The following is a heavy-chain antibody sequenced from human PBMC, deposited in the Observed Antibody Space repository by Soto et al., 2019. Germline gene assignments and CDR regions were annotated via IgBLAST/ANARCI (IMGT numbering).Heavy chain of an antibody. J-gene: IGHJ4*01. Sequence: GGSLRLSCVASGFSFSSYAMNWVRQVPGKGLEWVASISSGSSDTWYADSVKGRFIISRDNAQNSLFLQMNTLRPEDTAMYYCARVAYWGPGTQVTVSS. CDR3: ARVAY. V-gene: IGHV3-21*01. CDR1: GFSFSSYA. CDR2: ISSGSSDT.